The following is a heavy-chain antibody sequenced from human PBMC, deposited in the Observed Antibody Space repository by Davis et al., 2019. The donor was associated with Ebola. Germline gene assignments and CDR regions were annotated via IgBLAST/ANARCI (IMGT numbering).Heavy chain of an antibody. CDR2: ISWNSDRE. V-gene: IGHV3-9*01. J-gene: IGHJ4*02. Sequence: GGSLRLSCAASGFNFDAFAMHWVRQGPGKGLEWVAGISWNSDREGYADSVKGRFTISRDNAKNSLYLQINNLRLEDTALYYCARGHVMAWGPFDRWGQGTPVSVSS. CDR3: ARGHVMAWGPFDR. D-gene: IGHD3-16*01. CDR1: GFNFDAFA.